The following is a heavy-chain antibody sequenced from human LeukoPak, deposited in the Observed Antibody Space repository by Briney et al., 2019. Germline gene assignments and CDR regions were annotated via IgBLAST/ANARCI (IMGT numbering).Heavy chain of an antibody. CDR3: ARHSSPFTSVDPFDY. CDR2: IYYSGST. D-gene: IGHD3-22*01. J-gene: IGHJ4*02. Sequence: SETLSLTCTVSGGSISGYYWTWIRQPPGKGLEWIGSIYYSGSTYYNPSLKSRVTISVDTSKNQFSLKLSSVTAADTAVYYCARHSSPFTSVDPFDYWGQGTLVTVSS. V-gene: IGHV4-59*05. CDR1: GGSISGYY.